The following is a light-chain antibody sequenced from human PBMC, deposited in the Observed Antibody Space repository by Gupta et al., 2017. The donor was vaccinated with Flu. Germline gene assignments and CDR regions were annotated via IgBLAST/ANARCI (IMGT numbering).Light chain of an antibody. Sequence: ENVLPQSPATLSVSPGERATLSCRASQRGYKLAWYQQKSGQAPRLLIWAASTMLTGIPPRFSGSGSGTEFTLTISSLQSEDFAVYYCQQCDSWPQTFGQGTKVEIK. CDR3: QQCDSWPQT. CDR1: QRGYK. CDR2: AAS. V-gene: IGKV3-15*01. J-gene: IGKJ1*01.